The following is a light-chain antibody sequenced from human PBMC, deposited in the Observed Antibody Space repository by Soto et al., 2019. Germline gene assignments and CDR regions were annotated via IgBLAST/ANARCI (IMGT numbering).Light chain of an antibody. CDR2: AAS. J-gene: IGKJ2*01. V-gene: IGKV1-39*01. CDR3: QQSYSTPHT. Sequence: DIQMTQSPSSLSASVGDRVTITCRASQSISSYLNWYQQKPGKAPKLLIYAASSLQSGVPSRFSGSVARTDFTLTISSLQPEDFALYYCQQSYSTPHTFGRGTKLEIK. CDR1: QSISSY.